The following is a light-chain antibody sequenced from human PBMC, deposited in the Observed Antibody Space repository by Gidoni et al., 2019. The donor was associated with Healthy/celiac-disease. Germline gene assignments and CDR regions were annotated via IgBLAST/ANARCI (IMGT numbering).Light chain of an antibody. V-gene: IGKV3-11*01. J-gene: IGKJ4*01. CDR2: DAS. CDR3: QQRSNWPFT. Sequence: EIVLTQSPSTLSLSPGERATLSCRASQSVSSYLAWYQQKPGQAPRLLIYDASRRATGVPARFSGSGSGTDFTLTISSLEPEDCAVYYCQQRSNWPFTFGGGTKVEIK. CDR1: QSVSSY.